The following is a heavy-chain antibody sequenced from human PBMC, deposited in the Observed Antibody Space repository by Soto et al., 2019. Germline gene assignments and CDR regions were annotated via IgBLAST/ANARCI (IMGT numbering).Heavy chain of an antibody. Sequence: QVQLQESGPGLVKPSQTLSLTCTVSGGSISSGDYYWSWIRQPPGKGLEWIGYIYYSGSTYYNPSLKSRVTISVDTSKNQFSLKLSSVTAADTAVYYCARVGSSSWYGFGIGYWYFDLWGRGTLVTVSS. CDR2: IYYSGST. D-gene: IGHD6-13*01. CDR1: GGSISSGDYY. V-gene: IGHV4-30-4*01. J-gene: IGHJ2*01. CDR3: ARVGSSSWYGFGIGYWYFDL.